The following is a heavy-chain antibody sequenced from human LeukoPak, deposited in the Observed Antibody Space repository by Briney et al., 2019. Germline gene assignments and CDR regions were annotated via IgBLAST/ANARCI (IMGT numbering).Heavy chain of an antibody. J-gene: IGHJ4*02. Sequence: ASVKVSCKVSGYTLTELSMHWVRQAPGKGLEWMGGFDPEDGETIYAQKFQGRVTMTRDMSTSTVYMELSSLRSEDTAVYYCARDNESLRHRGIWFGESILGPLWYWGQGTLVTVSS. CDR2: FDPEDGET. CDR1: GYTLTELS. D-gene: IGHD3-10*01. V-gene: IGHV1-24*01. CDR3: ARDNESLRHRGIWFGESILGPLWY.